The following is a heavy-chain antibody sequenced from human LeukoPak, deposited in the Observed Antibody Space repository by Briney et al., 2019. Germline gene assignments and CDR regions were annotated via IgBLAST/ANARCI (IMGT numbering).Heavy chain of an antibody. CDR2: IYYSGSA. CDR3: ARDYSRGYAWFDP. CDR1: GDSISSGGYY. Sequence: PSQTLSLTCTVSGDSISSGGYYWSWIRQHPGKGLEWIRYIYYSGSAYYNPFLKSRVSISVDTSKNQFPLKLTSVTAADTALYFCARDYSRGYAWFDPWGQGILVTVSS. J-gene: IGHJ5*02. D-gene: IGHD5-12*01. V-gene: IGHV4-31*03.